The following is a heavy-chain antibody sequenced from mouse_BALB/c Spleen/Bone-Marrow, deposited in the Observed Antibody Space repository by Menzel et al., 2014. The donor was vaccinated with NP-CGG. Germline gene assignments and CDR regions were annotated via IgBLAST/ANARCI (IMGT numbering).Heavy chain of an antibody. Sequence: VESGGGLVQPGGSRKLSCAASGFTFSSFGMHWVRQAPEKGLEWVAYISSGSTAIFYADTVKGRSTISRDNPKNTLLLQMPSLRSEGTAMYYCTRGGNWDDFDVWSAGTTVTISS. CDR3: TRGGNWDDFDV. J-gene: IGHJ1*01. CDR2: ISSGSTAI. CDR1: GFTFSSFG. V-gene: IGHV5-17*02. D-gene: IGHD4-1*01.